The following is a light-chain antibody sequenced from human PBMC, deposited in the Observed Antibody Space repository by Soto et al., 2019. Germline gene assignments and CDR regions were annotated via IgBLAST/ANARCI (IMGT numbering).Light chain of an antibody. J-gene: IGLJ1*01. CDR1: TSDFGFYNY. V-gene: IGLV2-14*01. Sequence: QSALTQPASVSGSPGQSITISRTGTTSDFGFYNYVSWYQHHPGKAPKLLIYEVTNRHSGVSNRFSGSKSGNTASLTISGLQAEDEADYYCSSYTSSTDYVFGTGTKLTVL. CDR3: SSYTSSTDYV. CDR2: EVT.